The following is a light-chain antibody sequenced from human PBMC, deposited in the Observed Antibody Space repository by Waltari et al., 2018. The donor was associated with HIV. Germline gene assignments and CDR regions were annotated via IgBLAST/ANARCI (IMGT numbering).Light chain of an antibody. V-gene: IGLV3-1*01. CDR1: QLGDKY. Sequence: YELTQPPSVSVSPGQTASITCSGYQLGDKYASWYQQKPGQSPVLVIYQDNNRPSGIPERFSGSNSGNTATLTISGTQAMDEADYYCQTWDSSHVVFGGGTKLTVL. CDR3: QTWDSSHVV. CDR2: QDN. J-gene: IGLJ2*01.